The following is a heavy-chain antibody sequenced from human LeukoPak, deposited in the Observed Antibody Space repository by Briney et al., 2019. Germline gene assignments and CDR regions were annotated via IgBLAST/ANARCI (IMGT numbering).Heavy chain of an antibody. J-gene: IGHJ4*02. D-gene: IGHD2-15*01. Sequence: SETLSLTCAVYGGSFSGYYWSWIRQPPGKGLEWIGEINHSGSTNYNPSLKSRVTISVDTSKNQFSLKLSSVTAADTAVYYCARGGGNQPFDYWGQGTLVTVSS. CDR3: ARGGGNQPFDY. V-gene: IGHV4-34*01. CDR2: INHSGST. CDR1: GGSFSGYY.